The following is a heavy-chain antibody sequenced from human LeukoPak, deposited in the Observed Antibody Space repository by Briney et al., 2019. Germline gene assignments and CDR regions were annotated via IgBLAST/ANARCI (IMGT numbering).Heavy chain of an antibody. V-gene: IGHV3-23*01. CDR1: GFNFSSYA. J-gene: IGHJ6*02. D-gene: IGHD4-17*01. CDR2: ISGSGGST. Sequence: GGSLRLSCAASGFNFSSYAMSWVRQAPGKGLEWVSAISGSGGSTYYAAFLTLRFTISTDNSKNTLYLQMNSLRAEDTAVYYCAKDLGLGHYVTSYYYYYGMDVGGQGTTVTVSS. CDR3: AKDLGLGHYVTSYYYYYGMDV.